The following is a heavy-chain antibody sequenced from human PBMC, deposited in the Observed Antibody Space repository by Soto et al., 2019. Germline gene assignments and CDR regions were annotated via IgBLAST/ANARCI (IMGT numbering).Heavy chain of an antibody. CDR3: ARDTRGDYLQYYYYYYGMEV. J-gene: IGHJ6*02. Sequence: GGSLRLSCAASGFTFSSYWMSWVRQAPGKGLEWVANIKQDGSEKYYVDSVKGRFTISRDNAKNSLYLQMNSLRAEDTAVYYCARDTRGDYLQYYYYYYGMEVWGQGTTFTVPS. CDR1: GFTFSSYW. D-gene: IGHD4-17*01. V-gene: IGHV3-7*01. CDR2: IKQDGSEK.